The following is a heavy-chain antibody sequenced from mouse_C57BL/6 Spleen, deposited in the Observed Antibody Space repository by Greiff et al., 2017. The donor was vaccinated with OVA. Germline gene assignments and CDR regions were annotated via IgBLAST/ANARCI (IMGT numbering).Heavy chain of an antibody. CDR3: ARSFYYYGTTGFAY. D-gene: IGHD1-1*01. J-gene: IGHJ3*01. Sequence: VQLQQPGAELVKPGASVKMSCKASGYTFTSYWITWVKQRPGQGLEWIGDIYPGSGSTNYNEKFKSKATLTVDTSSSTAYMQLSSLTSEDSAVYYCARSFYYYGTTGFAYWGQGTLVTVSA. CDR1: GYTFTSYW. CDR2: IYPGSGST. V-gene: IGHV1-55*01.